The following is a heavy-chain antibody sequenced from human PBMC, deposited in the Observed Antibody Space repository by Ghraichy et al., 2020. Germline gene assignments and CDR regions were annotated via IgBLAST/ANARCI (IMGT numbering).Heavy chain of an antibody. CDR1: GFTFSSYW. Sequence: GGSLRLSCAASGFTFSSYWMHWVRQAPGKGLVWVSRINSDGSSTSYADSVKGRFTISRDNAKNTLYLQMNSLRAEDTAVYYCARTTVTKYYFDYWGQGTLVTVSS. CDR2: INSDGSST. CDR3: ARTTVTKYYFDY. J-gene: IGHJ4*02. D-gene: IGHD4-17*01. V-gene: IGHV3-74*01.